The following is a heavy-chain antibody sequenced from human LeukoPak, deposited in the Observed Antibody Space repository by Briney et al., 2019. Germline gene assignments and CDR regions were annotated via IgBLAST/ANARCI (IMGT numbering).Heavy chain of an antibody. D-gene: IGHD3-10*01. Sequence: GRTLRLSSAPSGFTFTSYWMHCGLDTPGKGLGWVSRLNSDGSSTGYADSVKGRFNISRDNAKNTLYLQMNSLRAEDTAVYYCAKDFGEAAFDIWGQGTMVTVSS. CDR3: AKDFGEAAFDI. V-gene: IGHV3-74*01. CDR1: GFTFTSYW. J-gene: IGHJ3*02. CDR2: LNSDGSST.